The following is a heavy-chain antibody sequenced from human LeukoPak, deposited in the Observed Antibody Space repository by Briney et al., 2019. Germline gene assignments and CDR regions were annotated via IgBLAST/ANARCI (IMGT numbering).Heavy chain of an antibody. D-gene: IGHD5-24*01. Sequence: GGSLRLSCAASGFTFSSYGMHWVRQAPGKGLEWVAVISYDGSNKYYADSVKGRFTISRDNSKNTLYLQMNSLRTEDTAVYYCAKDVEMATTLGFDYWGQGTLVTVSS. V-gene: IGHV3-30*18. J-gene: IGHJ4*02. CDR3: AKDVEMATTLGFDY. CDR2: ISYDGSNK. CDR1: GFTFSSYG.